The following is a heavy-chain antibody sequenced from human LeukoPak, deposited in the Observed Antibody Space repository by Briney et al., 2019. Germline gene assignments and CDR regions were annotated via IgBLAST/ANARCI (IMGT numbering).Heavy chain of an antibody. CDR3: ARYSGYDDEGEYFDY. D-gene: IGHD5-12*01. CDR2: IKQDGSEK. V-gene: IGHV3-7*01. CDR1: GFTFSSYW. Sequence: GGPLRLSCAASGFTFSSYWMSWVRQAPGKGLEWVANIKQDGSEKYYVDSVKGRFTISRDNAKNSLYLQMNSLRAEDTAVYYCARYSGYDDEGEYFDYWGQGTLVTVSS. J-gene: IGHJ4*02.